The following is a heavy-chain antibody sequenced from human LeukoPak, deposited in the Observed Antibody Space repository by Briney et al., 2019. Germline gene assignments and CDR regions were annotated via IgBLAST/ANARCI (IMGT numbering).Heavy chain of an antibody. V-gene: IGHV3-30*02. CDR1: GFTFSSYG. CDR3: AKDLPPYSSSSRFPFDP. J-gene: IGHJ5*02. CDR2: IRYDGSNK. Sequence: GRSLSLSCAASGFTFSSYGMHWVRQAPGKGLEWVAFIRYDGSNKYYAESVKGRFTISRDNSKNTLYLQMNSLRAEDTAVYYCAKDLPPYSSSSRFPFDPWGQGTLVTVSS. D-gene: IGHD6-13*01.